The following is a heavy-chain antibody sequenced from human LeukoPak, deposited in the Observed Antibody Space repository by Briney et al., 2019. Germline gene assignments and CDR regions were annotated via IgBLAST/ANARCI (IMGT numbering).Heavy chain of an antibody. Sequence: SETLSLTCAVYGGSFSGYYWSWIRQPPGKGLEWIGYIYYSGSTNYNPSLKSRVTISVDTSKNQFSLKLSSVTAADTAVYYCARGVGTGYWGQGTLVTVSS. CDR3: ARGVGTGY. CDR2: IYYSGST. CDR1: GGSFSGYY. J-gene: IGHJ4*02. D-gene: IGHD1-1*01. V-gene: IGHV4-59*01.